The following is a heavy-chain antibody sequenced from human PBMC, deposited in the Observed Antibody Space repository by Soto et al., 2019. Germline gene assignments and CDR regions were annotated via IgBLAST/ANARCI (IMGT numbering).Heavy chain of an antibody. CDR3: ARGTVVVRNQGTWGWFDP. CDR1: GGSFSGYY. V-gene: IGHV4-34*01. CDR2: INHSGST. D-gene: IGHD2-15*01. Sequence: PSETLSLTCAVYGGSFSGYYWSWIRQPPGKGLEWIGEINHSGSTNYNPSLKSRVTISVDTSKNQFSLKLSSVTAADTAVYYCARGTVVVRNQGTWGWFDPWGQGTLVTVSS. J-gene: IGHJ5*02.